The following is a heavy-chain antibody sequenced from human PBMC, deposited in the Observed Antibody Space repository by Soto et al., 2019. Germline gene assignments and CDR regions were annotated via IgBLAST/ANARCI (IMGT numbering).Heavy chain of an antibody. J-gene: IGHJ6*02. CDR1: CGSSGSLC. D-gene: IGHD2-8*02. Sequence: LEILCLPWSVFCGSSGSLCCRCIRQHPGKGLEWIGYIYYSGSTNYNPSLKSRVTISVDTSKNQFSLKLSSVTAADTAVYYCARGASCPGGGCNTPCCTGLDVWGQGTTVTVSS. CDR3: ARGASCPGGGCNTPCCTGLDV. V-gene: IGHV4-59*11. CDR2: IYYSGST.